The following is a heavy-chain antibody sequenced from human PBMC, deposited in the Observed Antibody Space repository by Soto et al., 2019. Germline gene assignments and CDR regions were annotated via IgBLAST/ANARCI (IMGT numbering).Heavy chain of an antibody. J-gene: IGHJ6*02. CDR3: ARVAMENYHDMWSGSTSSALDV. Sequence: SETLSLTCKVSGGSMRGYSWSWIRQTPGEGLEWIGYVSHSGRTDYSPSLKNRVTISLDMSKNHFALHVNSVDPADTAVYYCARVAMENYHDMWSGSTSSALDVWGQGTTVTVS. CDR2: VSHSGRT. D-gene: IGHD3-3*01. V-gene: IGHV4-59*13. CDR1: GGSMRGYS.